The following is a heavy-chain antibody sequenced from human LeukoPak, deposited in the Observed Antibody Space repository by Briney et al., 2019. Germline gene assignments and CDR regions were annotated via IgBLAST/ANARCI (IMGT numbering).Heavy chain of an antibody. CDR1: GGSISSGTYY. V-gene: IGHV4-39*01. Sequence: SETLSLTCSVSGGSISSGTYYWGWIRLPPGKGLEWIGTIYYSGCTYYSPSLNSRVTISIDTSKNQFSLKLRSVTAADTAVYYCARSQALAAGGNLDYWGQGTLVAVSS. CDR3: ARSQALAAGGNLDY. D-gene: IGHD3-16*01. CDR2: IYYSGCT. J-gene: IGHJ4*02.